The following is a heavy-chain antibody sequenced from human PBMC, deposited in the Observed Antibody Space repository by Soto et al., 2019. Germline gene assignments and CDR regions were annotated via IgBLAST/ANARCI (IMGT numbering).Heavy chain of an antibody. Sequence: GGSLRLSCAASGFTFSSYGMHWVRQAPGKGLEWVAVISYDGSNKYYADSVKGRFTISRDNSKNTLYLQMNSLRAEDTAVYYCAKTVGGYNWNYGTWNYGMDVWGQGTTVTVSS. CDR1: GFTFSSYG. V-gene: IGHV3-30*18. CDR2: ISYDGSNK. D-gene: IGHD1-7*01. J-gene: IGHJ6*02. CDR3: AKTVGGYNWNYGTWNYGMDV.